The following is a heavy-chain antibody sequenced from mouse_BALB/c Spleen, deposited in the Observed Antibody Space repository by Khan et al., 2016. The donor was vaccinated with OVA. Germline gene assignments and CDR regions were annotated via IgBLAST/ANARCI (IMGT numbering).Heavy chain of an antibody. CDR1: RFTFSNYD. Sequence: EVELVESGGGLVKPGGSLKLSCAASRFTFSNYDMSWVRQTPEKRLEWVASISSGGNTYYPDSVKGRFTISRDNARKILYLHMSRLRSEDTAMYYCARGPYYGSSPCYFDYWGQGTTLTVAS. D-gene: IGHD1-1*01. V-gene: IGHV5-6-5*01. CDR2: ISSGGNT. CDR3: ARGPYYGSSPCYFDY. J-gene: IGHJ2*01.